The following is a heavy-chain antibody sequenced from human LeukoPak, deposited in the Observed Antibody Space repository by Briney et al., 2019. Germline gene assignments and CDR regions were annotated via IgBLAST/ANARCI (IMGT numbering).Heavy chain of an antibody. J-gene: IGHJ3*02. V-gene: IGHV4-59*01. CDR3: AGRQHIVAVTATRGSFDM. D-gene: IGHD2-21*02. Sequence: PSENLSLTCTVSGGSISSYYWSWIRQPPGKGLEWIGYVLNSGRTNLNPSIRSRATMSVDTSKNQFSLKLSSLTAADTAVYYCAGRQHIVAVTATRGSFDMWGQGTMVTVSS. CDR2: VLNSGRT. CDR1: GGSISSYY.